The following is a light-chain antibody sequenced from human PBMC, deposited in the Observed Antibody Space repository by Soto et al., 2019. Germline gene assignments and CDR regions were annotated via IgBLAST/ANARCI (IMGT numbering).Light chain of an antibody. CDR3: ASWDDSLSGWV. V-gene: IGLV1-47*01. Sequence: QAVVTQPPSASETPGQRVTISCSGSSSNIGSHYVYWYQQLPGTAPKLLMYRNSQRASGVPDRFSGSKSGTSASLAISGLRSEDEADYYCASWDDSLSGWVFGGGTKLTVL. J-gene: IGLJ3*02. CDR1: SSNIGSHY. CDR2: RNS.